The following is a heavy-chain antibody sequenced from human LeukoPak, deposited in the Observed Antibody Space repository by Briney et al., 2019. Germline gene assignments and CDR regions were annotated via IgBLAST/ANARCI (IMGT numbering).Heavy chain of an antibody. D-gene: IGHD3-10*01. CDR1: GGSISSSSYY. CDR2: IYYSGST. J-gene: IGHJ4*02. V-gene: IGHV4-39*07. Sequence: SETLSLTCSVSGGSISSSSYYWGWIRQPPGKGLEWIGSIYYSGSTYYNPSLKSRVTISVDTSKNQFSLKLNSVTAADTAVYYCARDGTMVRGVHDFWGQGTLVTVSS. CDR3: ARDGTMVRGVHDF.